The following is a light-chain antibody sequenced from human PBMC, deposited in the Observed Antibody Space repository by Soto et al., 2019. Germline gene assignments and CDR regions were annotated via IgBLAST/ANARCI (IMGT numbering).Light chain of an antibody. J-gene: IGLJ1*01. CDR1: SSDVGGYHY. CDR3: CSYAGSYKGYV. CDR2: DVS. V-gene: IGLV2-11*01. Sequence: QSALTQPPSVSGSPGQSVTISCTGTSSDVGGYHYVSWYQQHPGKAPKLMIYDVSKRPSGVPDRFSGSKSGNTASLTISGLQAEDEADYYCCSYAGSYKGYVFGTGTKLTVL.